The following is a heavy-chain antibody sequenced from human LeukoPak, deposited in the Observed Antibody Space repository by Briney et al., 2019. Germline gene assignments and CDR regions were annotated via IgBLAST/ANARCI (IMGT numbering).Heavy chain of an antibody. CDR3: ARDRVDILTGYYYYGMDV. Sequence: SETLSLTCTVSGESMSGFYWNWIRQPPGKGLEWIGYMHYTGSTNYNPSLKSRATISVDTSKNQFSLKLSSVTAADTAVYYCARDRVDILTGYYYYGMDVWGQGTTVTVSS. CDR2: MHYTGST. V-gene: IGHV4-59*12. J-gene: IGHJ6*02. D-gene: IGHD3-9*01. CDR1: GESMSGFY.